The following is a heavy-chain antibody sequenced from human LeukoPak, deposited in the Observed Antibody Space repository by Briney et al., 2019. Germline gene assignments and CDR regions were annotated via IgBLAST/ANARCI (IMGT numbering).Heavy chain of an antibody. CDR1: GYTFTSFG. V-gene: IGHV1-18*04. D-gene: IGHD2-15*01. CDR2: IGAYNGDT. Sequence: GASVKVSCKPSGYTFTSFGISWVRQAPGQGLEWMGWIGAYNGDTNDAQKFQGRVTMTTDTSTSTAYLDLRSLRSDDTAVYYCTRDHCRGDNCPSFDYWGQGTLVTVSS. J-gene: IGHJ4*02. CDR3: TRDHCRGDNCPSFDY.